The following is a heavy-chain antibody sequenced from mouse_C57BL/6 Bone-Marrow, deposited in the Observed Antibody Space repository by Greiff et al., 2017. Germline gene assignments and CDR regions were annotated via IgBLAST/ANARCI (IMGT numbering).Heavy chain of an antibody. CDR2: IYPSDSET. D-gene: IGHD1-3*01. J-gene: IGHJ3*01. CDR1: GYTFTSYW. Sequence: QVQLKQPGAELVRPGSSVKLSCKASGYTFTSYWMDWVKQRPGQGLEWIGNIYPSDSETHYNQKFKDKATLTVDKSSSTAYMQLSSLTSEDSAVYYCARSKLSWFAYWGQGTLVTVSA. CDR3: ARSKLSWFAY. V-gene: IGHV1-61*01.